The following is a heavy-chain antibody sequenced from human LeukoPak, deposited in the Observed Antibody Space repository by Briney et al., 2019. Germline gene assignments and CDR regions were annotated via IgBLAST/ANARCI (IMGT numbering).Heavy chain of an antibody. V-gene: IGHV3-48*01. J-gene: IGHJ3*02. Sequence: GGSLRLSCAASGFTFSSYNMNWVRQAPGRGLEWFSYITGSGSTIYYADSVKGRFTISRDNAKNSLFLQMNSLRAEDTAVYYCGREGDDAFDIWGQGTMVTVSS. CDR3: GREGDDAFDI. CDR2: ITGSGSTI. CDR1: GFTFSSYN.